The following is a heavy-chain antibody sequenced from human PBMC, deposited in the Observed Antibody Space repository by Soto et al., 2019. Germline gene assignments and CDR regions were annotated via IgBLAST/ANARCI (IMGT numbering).Heavy chain of an antibody. CDR3: ANLRDY. CDR2: ISYDGSNK. V-gene: IGHV3-30*18. J-gene: IGHJ4*02. Sequence: VQLVESGGGVVQPGRSLRLSCAASGFTFSSYGMHWVRQAPGKGLEWVAVISYDGSNKYYADSVKGRFTISRDNSKNTLYLQMNSLRAEDTAVYYCANLRDYWGQGTLVTVSS. CDR1: GFTFSSYG.